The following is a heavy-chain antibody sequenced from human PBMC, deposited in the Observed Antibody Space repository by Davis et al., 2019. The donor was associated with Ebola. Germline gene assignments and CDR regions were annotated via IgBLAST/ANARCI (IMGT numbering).Heavy chain of an antibody. J-gene: IGHJ6*02. CDR2: ISAYNGNT. D-gene: IGHD6-13*01. CDR1: GGTFSSYA. CDR3: ARAPSIAAARGLYYYYGMDV. Sequence: AASVKISCKASGGTFSSYAISWVRQAPGQGLEWMGWISAYNGNTNYAQKLQGRVTMTTDTSTSTAYMELRSLRSEDTAVYYCARAPSIAAARGLYYYYGMDVWGQGTTVTVSS. V-gene: IGHV1-18*01.